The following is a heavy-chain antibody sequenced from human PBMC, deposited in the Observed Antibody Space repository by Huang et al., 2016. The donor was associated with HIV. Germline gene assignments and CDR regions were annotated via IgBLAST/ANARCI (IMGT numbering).Heavy chain of an antibody. V-gene: IGHV1-2*02. J-gene: IGHJ4*02. CDR2: INPKRGVT. CDR3: ARDWSFGSSTSPAD. Sequence: QVQLVQSGAEVKNPGASVRVYCKASGYTFTDSNIDWVRQAPGQGHELMGWINPKRGVTIYAQRFQGRITMTRDTTISTVHMDLRRIQSDDTAVYFCARDWSFGSSTSPADWGQGTLVTVSS. CDR1: GYTFTDSN. D-gene: IGHD6-6*01.